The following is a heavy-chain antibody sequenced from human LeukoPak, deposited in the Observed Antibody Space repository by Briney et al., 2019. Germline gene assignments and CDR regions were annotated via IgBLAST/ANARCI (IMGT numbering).Heavy chain of an antibody. CDR2: ISGSGGST. Sequence: PGGSLRLSCAASGFTFSSCAMSWVRQAPGKGLEWVSAISGSGGSTYYADSVKGRFTISRDNSKNTLYLQMNSLRAEDTAVYYCAKDPSRWLVTNYFGYWGQGTLVTVSS. D-gene: IGHD6-19*01. CDR1: GFTFSSCA. J-gene: IGHJ4*02. CDR3: AKDPSRWLVTNYFGY. V-gene: IGHV3-23*01.